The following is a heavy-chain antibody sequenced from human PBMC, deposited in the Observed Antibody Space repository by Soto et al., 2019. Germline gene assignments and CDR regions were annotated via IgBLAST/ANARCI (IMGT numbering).Heavy chain of an antibody. V-gene: IGHV3-21*01. J-gene: IGHJ4*02. CDR2: ISSSSYI. Sequence: KTGGSLRLSCAASGFTFSSYSMNWVRQAPGKGLEWVSSISSSSYIYYADSVKGRFTISRDNAKNSLYLQMNSLRAEDTAVYYCARPAAGYYYDSSGYYYDYWGQGTLVTVSS. CDR3: ARPAAGYYYDSSGYYYDY. CDR1: GFTFSSYS. D-gene: IGHD3-22*01.